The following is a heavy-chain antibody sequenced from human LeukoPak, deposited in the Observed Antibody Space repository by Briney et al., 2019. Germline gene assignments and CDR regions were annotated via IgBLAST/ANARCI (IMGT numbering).Heavy chain of an antibody. CDR2: INHSGST. D-gene: IGHD5-18*01. CDR3: ARLYGYSYGQGIDY. CDR1: GFTFSSYS. Sequence: GSLRLSCAASGFTFSSYSMNWVRQPPGKGLEWIGEINHSGSTNYNPSLKSRVTISVDTSKNQFSLKLSSVTAADTAVYYCARLYGYSYGQGIDYWGQGTLVTVSS. V-gene: IGHV4-34*01. J-gene: IGHJ4*02.